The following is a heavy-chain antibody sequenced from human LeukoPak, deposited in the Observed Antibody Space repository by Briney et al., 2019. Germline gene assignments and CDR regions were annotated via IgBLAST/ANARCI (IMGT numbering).Heavy chain of an antibody. CDR3: TRAGSGASANNR. CDR2: IDGDGRTT. Sequence: GGSLRLSCAASGFIFTNWWMHWVRQVPGKPPVWVSRIDGDGRTTHYADSVNGRFTISRDNARNTVFLQMNSLRVEDTAFYYCTRAGSGASANNRWGQGTLVTVSS. J-gene: IGHJ4*02. D-gene: IGHD2-15*01. V-gene: IGHV3-74*01. CDR1: GFIFTNWW.